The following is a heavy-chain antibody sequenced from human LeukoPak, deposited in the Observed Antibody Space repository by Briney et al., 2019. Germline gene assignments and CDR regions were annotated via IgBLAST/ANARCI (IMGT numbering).Heavy chain of an antibody. CDR3: ATTYYDILTGYYPGDY. CDR1: GGTFSSYA. D-gene: IGHD3-9*01. Sequence: PVKVSCKASGGTFSSYAISWVRQAPGQGLEWMGRIIPILGIANYAQKFQGRVTITADKSTSTAYMELSSLRSEDTAVYYCATTYYDILTGYYPGDYWGQGTLVTVSS. J-gene: IGHJ4*02. V-gene: IGHV1-69*04. CDR2: IIPILGIA.